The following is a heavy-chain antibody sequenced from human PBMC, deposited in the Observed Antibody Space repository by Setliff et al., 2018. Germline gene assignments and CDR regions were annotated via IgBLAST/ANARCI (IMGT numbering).Heavy chain of an antibody. J-gene: IGHJ3*02. D-gene: IGHD1-26*01. V-gene: IGHV1-18*01. CDR3: ARKRLGWEQLYAFDI. Sequence: ASVKVSCKASGYTFTSYGISWVRQAPGQGLEWMGWISAYNANTNYAQKLQGRVTMTTDTSTSTAYMELRSLRSDDTAVYYCARKRLGWEQLYAFDIWGQGTMVTVSS. CDR2: ISAYNANT. CDR1: GYTFTSYG.